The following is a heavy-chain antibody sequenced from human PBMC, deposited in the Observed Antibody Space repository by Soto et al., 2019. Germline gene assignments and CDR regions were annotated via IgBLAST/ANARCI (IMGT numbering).Heavy chain of an antibody. V-gene: IGHV3-30*18. Sequence: GGSLRLSCAASGFTFSSYGMHWVRQAPGKGLEWVAVISYDGSNKYYADSVKGRFTISRDNSKNTLYLQMNSLRAEDTAVYYCAKTPIGRWGDPRLDYYYMDVWGKGTTVTVSS. CDR1: GFTFSSYG. J-gene: IGHJ6*03. CDR3: AKTPIGRWGDPRLDYYYMDV. D-gene: IGHD2-21*02. CDR2: ISYDGSNK.